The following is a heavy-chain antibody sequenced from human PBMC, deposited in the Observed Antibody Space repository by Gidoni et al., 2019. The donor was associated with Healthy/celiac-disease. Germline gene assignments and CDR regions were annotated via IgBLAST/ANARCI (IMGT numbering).Heavy chain of an antibody. V-gene: IGHV6-1*01. CDR2: TYYRSKWYN. CDR1: GDSDSSNSDA. J-gene: IGHJ4*02. CDR3: ARGGFGEFIPLDY. Sequence: QVQLQQSGPGLVKPSQTLSLTCAISGDSDSSNSDAWNWIRQSPSRGLEGLGRTYYRSKWYNYYAVSVKSRITINPDTSKNQFSLQLNSVTPEDTAVYYCARGGFGEFIPLDYWGQGTLVTVSS. D-gene: IGHD3-10*01.